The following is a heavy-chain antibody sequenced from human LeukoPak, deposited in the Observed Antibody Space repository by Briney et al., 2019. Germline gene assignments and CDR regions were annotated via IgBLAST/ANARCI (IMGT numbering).Heavy chain of an antibody. CDR2: IYYSGST. D-gene: IGHD4-17*01. Sequence: PSETLSLTCTVSGGSISSGGYYWSWIRQHPGKGLEWIGYIYYSGSTYYNPSLKSRVTISVDTSKNQFSLKLSSVTAADTAVYYCARAVSRYGDSPYYYYGMDVWGQGTTVTVSS. CDR1: GGSISSGGYY. CDR3: ARAVSRYGDSPYYYYGMDV. V-gene: IGHV4-31*03. J-gene: IGHJ6*02.